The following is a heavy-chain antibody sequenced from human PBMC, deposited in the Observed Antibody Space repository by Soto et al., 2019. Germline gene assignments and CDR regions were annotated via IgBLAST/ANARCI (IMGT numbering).Heavy chain of an antibody. CDR2: IIPILGVA. V-gene: IGHV1-69*02. CDR1: GGTFSSYT. CDR3: ATNYSGDPSD. J-gene: IGHJ4*02. D-gene: IGHD2-21*01. Sequence: QVQLVQSGAEVKQPGSSVKVSCKASGGTFSSYTISWVRQAPGQGLEWVGRIIPILGVANYAQKFQGRVTITADKSTSTAYMELSSLRSDDTAVYYCATNYSGDPSDWGQGTLVTVSS.